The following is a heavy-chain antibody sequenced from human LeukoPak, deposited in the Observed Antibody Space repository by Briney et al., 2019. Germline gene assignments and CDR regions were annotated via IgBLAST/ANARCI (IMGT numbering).Heavy chain of an antibody. V-gene: IGHV4-34*01. J-gene: IGHJ4*02. Sequence: SETLSLTCAVYGESSFSSYYWSWIRQTPGGALEWIGEINHSGYTNYNPSLKSRVNLPIDTSKNQFPLRRCAVTAADTAVYYCSRQVVGKDYWGQGTLVTVSS. D-gene: IGHD3-22*01. CDR1: GESSFSSYY. CDR3: SRQVVGKDY. CDR2: INHSGYT.